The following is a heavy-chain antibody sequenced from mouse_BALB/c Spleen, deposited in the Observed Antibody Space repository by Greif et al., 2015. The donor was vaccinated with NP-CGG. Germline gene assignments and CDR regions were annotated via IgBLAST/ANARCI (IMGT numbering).Heavy chain of an antibody. CDR3: ARRGLYYDHDDWYFDV. CDR2: VNPYNGGT. D-gene: IGHD2-4*01. CDR1: GYTFTDYY. J-gene: IGHJ1*01. V-gene: IGHV1-19*01. Sequence: VQLQQSGPELVKPGASVKMSCKASGYTFTDYYMDWVKQSHGESFEWIGRVNPYNGGTSYNQKFKGKATLTVDKSSSTAYMELNSLTSEDSAVYYCARRGLYYDHDDWYFDVWGAGTTVTVSS.